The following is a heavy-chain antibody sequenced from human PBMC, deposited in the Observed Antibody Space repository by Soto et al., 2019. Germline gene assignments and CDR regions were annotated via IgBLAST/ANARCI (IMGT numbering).Heavy chain of an antibody. CDR3: VKEYCTGGTCFDAFDL. D-gene: IGHD2-8*02. V-gene: IGHV3-48*03. Sequence: EAELVESGGGLVQPGGSLTLSCAASGFIFSDYDVDWVRQAPGRGPEWISYISDGGTTIYYAASVKGRFTISRDDAKKSLYLHMTDLRVDDTAIYFCVKEYCTGGTCFDAFDLWGQGTVVTVSS. CDR2: ISDGGTTI. CDR1: GFIFSDYD. J-gene: IGHJ3*01.